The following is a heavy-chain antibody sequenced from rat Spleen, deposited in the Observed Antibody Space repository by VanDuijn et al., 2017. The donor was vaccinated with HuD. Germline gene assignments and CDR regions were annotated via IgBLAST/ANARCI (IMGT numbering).Heavy chain of an antibody. CDR1: GFSLSSYG. CDR2: IWGNGNT. CDR3: AKRNSGYGGVMDA. V-gene: IGHV2S61*01. D-gene: IGHD4-3*01. Sequence: QVQLKESGPGLVQPSQTLSLTCTVSGFSLSSYGVIWVRQPPGKGLEWMGVIWGNGNTNYNSALKSRLSISRDTSKSQVFLKMNNLQTEDTAMYFCAKRNSGYGGVMDAWGQGASVTVSS. J-gene: IGHJ4*01.